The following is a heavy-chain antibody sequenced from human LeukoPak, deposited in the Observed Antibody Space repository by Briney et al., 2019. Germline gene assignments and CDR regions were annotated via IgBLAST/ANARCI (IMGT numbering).Heavy chain of an antibody. Sequence: PSETLSLTCAVYGGSFSGYYWSWIRQPPGKGLEWIGEINHSGSTNYNPSLKSRVTISVDTSKNQFSLKLSSVTAADTAVYYCARARKLLWFGSPYYMDVWGKGTTVTVS. J-gene: IGHJ6*03. D-gene: IGHD3-10*01. V-gene: IGHV4-34*01. CDR2: INHSGST. CDR3: ARARKLLWFGSPYYMDV. CDR1: GGSFSGYY.